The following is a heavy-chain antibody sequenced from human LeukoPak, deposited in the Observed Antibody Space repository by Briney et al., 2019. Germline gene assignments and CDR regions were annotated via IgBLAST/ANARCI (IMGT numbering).Heavy chain of an antibody. Sequence: SETLSLTCTVSGDSISSYYWSWIREPPGKGLEWIGYVYYSGRTNYNPSLKSRVTISVDTSKNQFSLKLSSVTAADTAVYYCAKVIVGAGFDFWGQGALVTVSS. CDR2: VYYSGRT. CDR1: GDSISSYY. V-gene: IGHV4-59*01. J-gene: IGHJ4*02. CDR3: AKVIVGAGFDF. D-gene: IGHD1-26*01.